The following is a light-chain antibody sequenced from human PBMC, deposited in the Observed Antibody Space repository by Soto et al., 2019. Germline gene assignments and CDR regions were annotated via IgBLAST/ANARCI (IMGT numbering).Light chain of an antibody. V-gene: IGLV2-14*01. CDR1: SGDIGDYKY. J-gene: IGLJ2*01. Sequence: QSALTQPASVSGSPGQSITISCTGSSGDIGDYKYVSWYKQHPGKAPKLMIYDVSNRPSGVSNRFSASKSGNTASLTISGLQVEDEADYYGRSYTSTTFVIFGGGPKLT. CDR3: RSYTSTTFVI. CDR2: DVS.